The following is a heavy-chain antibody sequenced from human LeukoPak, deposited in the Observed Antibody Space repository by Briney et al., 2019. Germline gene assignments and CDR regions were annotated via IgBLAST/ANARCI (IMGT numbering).Heavy chain of an antibody. CDR2: ISAYNGNT. Sequence: ASVKVSCKAPGYTFTSYGISWVRQAPGQGLEWMGWISAYNGNTNYAQKLQGRVTMTTDTSTSTAYMELRSLRSDDTAVYYCARAQTMVRGVIILYYFDYWGQGTLVTVSS. V-gene: IGHV1-18*01. D-gene: IGHD3-10*01. J-gene: IGHJ4*02. CDR3: ARAQTMVRGVIILYYFDY. CDR1: GYTFTSYG.